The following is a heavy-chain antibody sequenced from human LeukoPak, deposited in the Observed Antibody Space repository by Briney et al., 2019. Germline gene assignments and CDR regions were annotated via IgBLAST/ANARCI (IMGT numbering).Heavy chain of an antibody. CDR2: IYYSGSS. D-gene: IGHD1-26*01. V-gene: IGHV4-59*08. CDR3: ARGVWEPYY. CDR1: GSSISSYH. J-gene: IGHJ4*02. Sequence: SETLSLTCTVTGSSISSYHWSLVRQPPGEGLEWIGYIYYSGSSNYNPSLKSRVTISVDMSKNQFSLKLSSVTAADTAVYFCARGVWEPYYWGQGTLVTVSS.